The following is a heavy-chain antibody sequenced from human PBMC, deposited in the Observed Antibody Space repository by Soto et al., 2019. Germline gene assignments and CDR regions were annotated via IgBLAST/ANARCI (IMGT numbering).Heavy chain of an antibody. CDR1: GGSISSYY. Sequence: PSETLSLTCTVSGGSISSYYWSWIRQPPGKGLEWIGYIYYSGSTNYNPSLKSRVTISVDTSKNQFSLKLSSVTAADTAVYYCARSPRPKYNWNDVGAFDIWGQGTMVTVSS. CDR3: ARSPRPKYNWNDVGAFDI. D-gene: IGHD1-20*01. CDR2: IYYSGST. V-gene: IGHV4-59*01. J-gene: IGHJ3*02.